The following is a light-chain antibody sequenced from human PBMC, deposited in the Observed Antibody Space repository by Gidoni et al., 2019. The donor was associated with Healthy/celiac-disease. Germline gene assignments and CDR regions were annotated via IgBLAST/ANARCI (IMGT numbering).Light chain of an antibody. J-gene: IGLJ1*01. V-gene: IGLV3-21*04. CDR1: NIGRKS. Sequence: SYVLTHPPSVSVAPGTTARITCGGNNIGRKSVHWYQQKPGQAPVLVIYDDSDRPSGIPERFSGSNSGNTATLTISRVEAGDEADYYCQVWDSSSDHYVFGTGTKVTVL. CDR3: QVWDSSSDHYV. CDR2: DDS.